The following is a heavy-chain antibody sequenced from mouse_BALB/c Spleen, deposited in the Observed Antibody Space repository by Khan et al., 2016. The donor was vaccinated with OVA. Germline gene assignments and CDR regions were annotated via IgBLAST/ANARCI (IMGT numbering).Heavy chain of an antibody. Sequence: EVKLLESGPGLVKPSQSLSLTCTVTGYSITSDYAWNWIRQFPGNKLEWMGYISYSGNTKYNPSLKSRISVTRDTSKNQFFLQLNSVTTEDTATYYGARVYGRDFDYWGQGTTLTVSS. J-gene: IGHJ2*01. CDR3: ARVYGRDFDY. CDR1: GYSITSDYA. V-gene: IGHV3-2*02. CDR2: ISYSGNT. D-gene: IGHD2-10*02.